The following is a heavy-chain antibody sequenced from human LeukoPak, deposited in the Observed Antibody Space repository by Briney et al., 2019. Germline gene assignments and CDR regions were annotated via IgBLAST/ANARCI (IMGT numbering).Heavy chain of an antibody. CDR2: IYYSGST. CDR1: GGSISSYY. J-gene: IGHJ4*02. V-gene: IGHV4-59*01. Sequence: PSETLSLTCTVSGGSISSYYWSWIRQPPGKGLEWLGYIYYSGSTNYNPSLKSRVTISVDTSKNQFSLKLSSVTAADTAVYYCATATAGPYGDYGIDYWGQGTLVTVSS. CDR3: ATATAGPYGDYGIDY. D-gene: IGHD4-17*01.